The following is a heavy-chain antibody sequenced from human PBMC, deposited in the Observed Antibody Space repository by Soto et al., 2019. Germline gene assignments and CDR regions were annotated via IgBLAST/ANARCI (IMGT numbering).Heavy chain of an antibody. CDR1: GFSFNEAW. Sequence: EVQLVESAGGLVKPGGSLRLSCVASGFSFNEAWMTWVRQAPGEGLEWVGRINTSAGGGATDYAAPVQGRFTIARDDSKNALSLHLHRLRTEATAIYYWTTGSVEGIWGQGTTVTVSS. V-gene: IGHV3-15*07. D-gene: IGHD2-15*01. CDR2: INTSAGGGAT. CDR3: TTGSVEGI. J-gene: IGHJ6*02.